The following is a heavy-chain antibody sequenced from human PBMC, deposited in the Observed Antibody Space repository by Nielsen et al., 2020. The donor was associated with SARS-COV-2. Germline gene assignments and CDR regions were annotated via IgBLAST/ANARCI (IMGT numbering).Heavy chain of an antibody. J-gene: IGHJ3*02. Sequence: GESLKISCVASGITFSTSSMNWVRQAPGKGLEWVSSISSSSSYIYYADSVKGRFTISRDNAENSLSLQMNSLRAEDTAVYYCARESVTGTDAFDIWGQGTVVTVSS. V-gene: IGHV3-21*01. CDR2: ISSSSSYI. D-gene: IGHD6-19*01. CDR1: GITFSTSS. CDR3: ARESVTGTDAFDI.